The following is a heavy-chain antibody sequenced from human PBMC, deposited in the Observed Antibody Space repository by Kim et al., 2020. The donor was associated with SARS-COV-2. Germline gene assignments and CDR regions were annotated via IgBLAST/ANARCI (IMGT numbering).Heavy chain of an antibody. CDR1: GGSFSGYY. Sequence: SETLSLTCAVYGGSFSGYYWSWIRQPPGKGLEWIGEINHSGSTNYNPSLKSRVTISVDTSKNQFSLKLSSVTAADTAVYYCARGHGRHEVRGVIRDWGQGTLVTVSS. CDR2: INHSGST. CDR3: ARGHGRHEVRGVIRD. V-gene: IGHV4-34*01. J-gene: IGHJ4*02. D-gene: IGHD3-10*01.